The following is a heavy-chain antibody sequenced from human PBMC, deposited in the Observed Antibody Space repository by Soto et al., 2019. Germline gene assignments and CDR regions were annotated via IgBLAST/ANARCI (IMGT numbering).Heavy chain of an antibody. Sequence: XGFLRLSFAASGFTFSSYGMHWVRQAPGKGLEWVAVISYDVSNKYYADSVKGRFTISRDNSKNTLYLQMNSLRAEDTAVYYCEKQPMVRDYGMDVWGQGTTVTVSS. CDR3: EKQPMVRDYGMDV. J-gene: IGHJ6*02. V-gene: IGHV3-30*18. D-gene: IGHD3-10*01. CDR2: ISYDVSNK. CDR1: GFTFSSYG.